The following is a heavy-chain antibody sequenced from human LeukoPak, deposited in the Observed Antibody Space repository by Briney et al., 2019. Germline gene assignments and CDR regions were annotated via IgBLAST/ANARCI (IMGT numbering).Heavy chain of an antibody. D-gene: IGHD2-2*01. Sequence: SVKVSFRASGGTFSSYAISWVRQAPGQGLEWMGGIIPIFGTANYAQKFQGRVTITADESTSTAYMELSSLRSEDTAVYYCAREKSCSSTSCYGYFDYWGQGTLVTVSS. J-gene: IGHJ4*02. CDR3: AREKSCSSTSCYGYFDY. CDR2: IIPIFGTA. CDR1: GGTFSSYA. V-gene: IGHV1-69*01.